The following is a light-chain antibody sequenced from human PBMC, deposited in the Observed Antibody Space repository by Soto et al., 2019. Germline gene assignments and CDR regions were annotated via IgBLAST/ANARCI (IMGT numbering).Light chain of an antibody. J-gene: IGKJ5*01. CDR2: KAS. CDR1: QSISNW. V-gene: IGKV1-5*03. CDR3: QQFNSYSIT. Sequence: DIQMTQSPSTLSASVGDRVTITCRASQSISNWLAWYQQKPGKAPKLLIYKASSLERGVPSRFSGSGSGTEFTLTNSSLQPDDFATYYCQQFNSYSITFGQGTRLEIK.